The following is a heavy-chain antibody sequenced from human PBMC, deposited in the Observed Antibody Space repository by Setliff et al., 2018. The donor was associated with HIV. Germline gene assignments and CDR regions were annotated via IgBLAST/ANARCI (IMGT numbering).Heavy chain of an antibody. J-gene: IGHJ6*03. Sequence: ASVKVSCKASGYTFISYYMHWVRQAPGQGLEWMGVINPSGGSTTYAQKFQGRVTMTRDTSTTTVYMEVSSLRSEDTAVYYCAREPGTWVLRLFYYMDVWGKGTTVTSP. CDR3: AREPGTWVLRLFYYMDV. CDR2: INPSGGST. CDR1: GYTFISYY. D-gene: IGHD1-26*01. V-gene: IGHV1-46*01.